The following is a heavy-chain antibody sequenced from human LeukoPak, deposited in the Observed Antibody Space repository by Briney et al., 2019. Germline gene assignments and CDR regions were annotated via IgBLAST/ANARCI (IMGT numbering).Heavy chain of an antibody. CDR3: ARGPCYYDSSGFHVPKALDY. D-gene: IGHD3-22*01. CDR1: GFTFSTYW. J-gene: IGHJ4*02. V-gene: IGHV3-74*03. CDR2: INSDGSST. Sequence: PGGSLRLSCAASGFTFSTYWMHWVRQAPGKGLVWVSRINSDGSSTTYADSVKGRFTISRDNAKNTVYVQMNSLRGEDTAVYFCARGPCYYDSSGFHVPKALDYWGQGTLVTVSS.